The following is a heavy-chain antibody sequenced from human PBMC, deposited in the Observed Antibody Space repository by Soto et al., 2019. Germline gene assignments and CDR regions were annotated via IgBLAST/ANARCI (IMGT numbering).Heavy chain of an antibody. Sequence: EVQLLESGGGLVQPGESLRLSCEASGFTFNSYAMSWVRQAPGKGLEWVSSFSGSGGTTYYADSVKGRFTISRDHSKDTLYLQMNSLRAEVTAIYYCAKGRIYDWNRVLSDWGQGTLVTVSS. J-gene: IGHJ4*02. CDR3: AKGRIYDWNRVLSD. D-gene: IGHD1-20*01. CDR2: FSGSGGTT. CDR1: GFTFNSYA. V-gene: IGHV3-23*01.